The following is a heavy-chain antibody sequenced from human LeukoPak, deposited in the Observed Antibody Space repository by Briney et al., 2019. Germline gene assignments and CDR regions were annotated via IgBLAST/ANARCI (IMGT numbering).Heavy chain of an antibody. J-gene: IGHJ6*03. V-gene: IGHV4-34*01. CDR3: ARRGNWANYHHYYYMDV. CDR1: GGSFSDYH. CDR2: INHSGTST. D-gene: IGHD7-27*01. Sequence: SETLSLTCAVYGGSFSDYHWNWIRQPPGKGLEWIGEINHSGTSTNYNPSLKSRVTISVDTSKNQFSLKLTSVSAADTAVYYCARRGNWANYHHYYYMDVRGKGTTVTISS.